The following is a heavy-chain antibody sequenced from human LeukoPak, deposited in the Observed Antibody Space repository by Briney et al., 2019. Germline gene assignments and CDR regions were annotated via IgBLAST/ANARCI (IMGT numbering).Heavy chain of an antibody. CDR2: ISGSGGST. D-gene: IGHD3-10*01. Sequence: SGGSLRLSCAASGFTFSSYAMSWVRQAPGKGLEWVSAISGSGGSTYYADSVKGRFTISRDNSKNTLYLQMNSLRAEDTAVYYCATWSGGSGSYSDYWGQGTLVTVSS. CDR1: GFTFSSYA. CDR3: ATWSGGSGSYSDY. J-gene: IGHJ4*02. V-gene: IGHV3-23*01.